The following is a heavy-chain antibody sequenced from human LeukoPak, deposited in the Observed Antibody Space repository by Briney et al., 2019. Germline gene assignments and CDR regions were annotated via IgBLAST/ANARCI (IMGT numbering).Heavy chain of an antibody. CDR3: ARDRDVYHAGVDF. V-gene: IGHV3-7*01. J-gene: IGHJ4*02. CDR1: GLTFSRYW. Sequence: PGGSLRLSCAASGLTFSRYWMIWVRQAPGKGLEWVANIKENGGEKFYVDSVRGRFTISRDNAKTSLYLQMNSLRADDSAVYYCARDRDVYHAGVDFWGQGTLVTVSS. D-gene: IGHD5-24*01. CDR2: IKENGGEK.